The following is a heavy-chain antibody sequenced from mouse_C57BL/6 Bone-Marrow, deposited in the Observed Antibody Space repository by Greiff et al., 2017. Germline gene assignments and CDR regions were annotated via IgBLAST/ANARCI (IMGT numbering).Heavy chain of an antibody. Sequence: EVQGVESGGGLVQPGGSMKLSCVASGFTFSNYWMNWVRQSPEKGLEWVAQIRLKSANYATHYAESVKGRFTISRDDSKSSVYLQMNNLRAEDTGIYYCTVLRWLRTYYFDYWGQGTTLTVSS. V-gene: IGHV6-3*01. J-gene: IGHJ2*01. CDR2: IRLKSANYAT. CDR1: GFTFSNYW. D-gene: IGHD2-2*01. CDR3: TVLRWLRTYYFDY.